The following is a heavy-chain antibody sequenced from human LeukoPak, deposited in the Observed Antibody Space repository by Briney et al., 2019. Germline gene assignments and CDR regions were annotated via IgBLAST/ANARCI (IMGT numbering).Heavy chain of an antibody. CDR3: ARAAYCSSTSCYTPWYCYYYMDV. D-gene: IGHD2-2*02. CDR1: GGSISSGGYY. Sequence: ASETLSLTCTVSGGSISSGGYYWSWIRQHPGKGLEWIGYIYYSGSTYYNPSLKSRVTISVDTSKNQFSLKLSSVTAADTAVYYCARAAYCSSTSCYTPWYCYYYMDVWGKGTTVTVSS. CDR2: IYYSGST. V-gene: IGHV4-31*03. J-gene: IGHJ6*03.